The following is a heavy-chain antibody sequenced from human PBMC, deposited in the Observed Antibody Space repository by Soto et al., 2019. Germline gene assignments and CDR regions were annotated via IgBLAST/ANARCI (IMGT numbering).Heavy chain of an antibody. CDR3: ARSPKLEY. Sequence: EVQLVESGGGLVQPGGSLRLSCAASGFTFGTYWMSWVRQAPGKGLEWVANIKYDESEKYYVDSVKGRFTASRDNAENSLYLQMNSLRAEDTAVYYCARSPKLEYWGQGTLVTASS. CDR2: IKYDESEK. CDR1: GFTFGTYW. D-gene: IGHD1-1*01. V-gene: IGHV3-7*01. J-gene: IGHJ4*02.